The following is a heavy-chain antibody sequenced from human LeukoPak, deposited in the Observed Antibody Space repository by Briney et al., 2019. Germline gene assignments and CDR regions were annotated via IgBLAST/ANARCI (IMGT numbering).Heavy chain of an antibody. CDR3: ARVARSITAPYYFDY. D-gene: IGHD3-10*01. V-gene: IGHV4-59*01. CDR2: IYYSGST. CDR1: GCSISSYY. J-gene: IGHJ4*02. Sequence: KTSETLSLTCTVSGCSISSYYWSWIRQPPGKGLEWIGYIYYSGSTNYNPSLKSRVTISVDTSKKEFSLKLSSVTAADTAVYYCARVARSITAPYYFDYWGQGTLVTVSS.